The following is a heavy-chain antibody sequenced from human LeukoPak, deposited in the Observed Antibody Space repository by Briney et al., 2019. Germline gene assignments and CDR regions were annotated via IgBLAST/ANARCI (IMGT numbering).Heavy chain of an antibody. Sequence: GGSLRLSCAASGFTSNRYAMHWVRQAPGKALEYVSGISSDGGSPFHVNSVKGRFTISRDNSKDTLYLQMGSLRAEDMAVYYCAREYCSGGRCQYYFDYWGQGTLVTVSS. CDR2: ISSDGGSP. CDR3: AREYCSGGRCQYYFDY. D-gene: IGHD2-15*01. CDR1: GFTSNRYA. V-gene: IGHV3-64*01. J-gene: IGHJ4*02.